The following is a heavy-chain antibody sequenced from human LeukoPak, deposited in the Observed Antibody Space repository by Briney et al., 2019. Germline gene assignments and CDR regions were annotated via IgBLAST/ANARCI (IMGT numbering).Heavy chain of an antibody. J-gene: IGHJ4*02. V-gene: IGHV3-23*01. Sequence: PGGSLRLSCAVSGFTFSNYAMTWVRQAPGKGLEWVSEITGSGSSTYYADSVKGRVTISRDNSKNTLYLQMNSLRAEDTAVYYCARELFDFDYWGQGTLVTVAS. CDR1: GFTFSNYA. D-gene: IGHD3-10*01. CDR3: ARELFDFDY. CDR2: ITGSGSST.